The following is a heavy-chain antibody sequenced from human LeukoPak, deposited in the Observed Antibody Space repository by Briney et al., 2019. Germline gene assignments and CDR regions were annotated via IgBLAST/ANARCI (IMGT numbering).Heavy chain of an antibody. J-gene: IGHJ5*02. CDR2: IYYSGST. D-gene: IGHD1-7*01. CDR3: ARDFTGTKWFDP. CDR1: GGPISSSSYY. V-gene: IGHV4-39*07. Sequence: SETLSLTCTVSGGPISSSSYYWGWIRQPPGKGLEWIGSIYYSGSTYYNPSLKSRVTISVDTSKNQFSLKLSSVTAADTAVYYCARDFTGTKWFDPWGQGTLVTVSS.